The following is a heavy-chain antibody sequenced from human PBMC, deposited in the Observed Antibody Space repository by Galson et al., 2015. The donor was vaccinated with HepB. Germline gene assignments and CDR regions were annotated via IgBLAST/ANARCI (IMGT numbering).Heavy chain of an antibody. Sequence: SLRLSCAASGFTFSSYAMHWVRQAPGKGLEYVSAISSSGDSTFYANSVKDRFAISRDNSKNLLYLRMGSLGAEDMAVYYCARDYFAAADYWGQGTLVTVSS. J-gene: IGHJ4*02. CDR2: ISSSGDST. CDR1: GFTFSSYA. V-gene: IGHV3-64*01. D-gene: IGHD3-9*01. CDR3: ARDYFAAADY.